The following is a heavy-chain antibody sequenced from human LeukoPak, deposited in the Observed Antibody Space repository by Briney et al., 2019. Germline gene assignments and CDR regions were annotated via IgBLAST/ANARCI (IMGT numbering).Heavy chain of an antibody. CDR1: GFTFSSYA. J-gene: IGHJ4*02. CDR3: AKDKPFGYYFDSSGYSFDY. CDR2: TSGSGGIT. Sequence: GGSLRLSCAASGFTFSSYAMSWVRQAPGKGLEWVSVTSGSGGITYYADSVKGRFTISRDNSKNTLYLQMNSLRAADTAVYYCAKDKPFGYYFDSSGYSFDYWGQGTLVTVSS. D-gene: IGHD3-22*01. V-gene: IGHV3-23*01.